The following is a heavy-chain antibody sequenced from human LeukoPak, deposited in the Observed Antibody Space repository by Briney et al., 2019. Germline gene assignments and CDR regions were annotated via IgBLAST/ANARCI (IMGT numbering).Heavy chain of an antibody. D-gene: IGHD5-24*01. CDR2: ISWNSGSI. V-gene: IGHV3-9*03. CDR1: GFTFDDYA. J-gene: IGHJ3*02. Sequence: PGRSLRLSCAASGFTFDDYAMHWVRQAPGKGLEWVSGISWNSGSIGYADSVRGRFTISRDNAKNSLYLQMNSLGAEDMALYYCAKVNSRDGYNSGAFDIWGQGTMVTVSS. CDR3: AKVNSRDGYNSGAFDI.